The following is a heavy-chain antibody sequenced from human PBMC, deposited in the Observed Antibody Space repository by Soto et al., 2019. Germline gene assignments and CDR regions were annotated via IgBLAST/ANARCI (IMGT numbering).Heavy chain of an antibody. CDR2: IYPGDSDT. CDR1: GYSFTSYW. V-gene: IGHV5-51*01. D-gene: IGHD3-10*01. J-gene: IGHJ4*02. Sequence: GESLKISCKGSGYSFTSYWIGWVRQMPGKGLEWMGIIYPGDSDTRYSPSFQGQVTISADKSISTAYLQWSSLKASDTAMYYCARLASGFGGQYLYYFDYWGQGTLVTVSS. CDR3: ARLASGFGGQYLYYFDY.